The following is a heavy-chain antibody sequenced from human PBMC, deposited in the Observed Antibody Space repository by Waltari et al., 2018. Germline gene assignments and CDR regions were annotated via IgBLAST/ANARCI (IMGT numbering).Heavy chain of an antibody. CDR1: GFTFSSYG. Sequence: QVQLVESGGGVVQPGGSLRLSCAASGFTFSSYGMHWVRQAPGKGLGWVAFLRYDGSNKYYADSVKGRFTISRDNSKNTLYLQMNSLRAEDTAVYYGAKDFPKMTYYYDSSGYHWGQGTLVTVSS. D-gene: IGHD3-22*01. CDR2: LRYDGSNK. CDR3: AKDFPKMTYYYDSSGYH. V-gene: IGHV3-30*02. J-gene: IGHJ4*02.